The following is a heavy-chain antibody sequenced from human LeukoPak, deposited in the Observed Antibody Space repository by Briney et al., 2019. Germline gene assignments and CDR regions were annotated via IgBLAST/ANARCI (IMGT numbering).Heavy chain of an antibody. CDR3: ARDRTVLRYFDWLPPPFGY. V-gene: IGHV1-2*02. Sequence: ASVKVSCKASGYTFTGYYMHWVRQAPGQGLEWMGWINPNSGGTNYAQKFQGRVTMTRDTSISTAYMELSRLRSDDTAVYYCARDRTVLRYFDWLPPPFGYWGQGTLVTVSS. J-gene: IGHJ4*02. D-gene: IGHD3-9*01. CDR2: INPNSGGT. CDR1: GYTFTGYY.